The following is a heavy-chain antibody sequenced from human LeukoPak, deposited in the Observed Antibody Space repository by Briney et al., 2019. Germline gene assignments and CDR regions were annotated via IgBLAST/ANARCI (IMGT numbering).Heavy chain of an antibody. CDR3: AREGSGAGTDHYYYMDV. CDR2: IYYSGST. Sequence: SETLSLTCTVSGGSISSGDYYWSWIRQPPGKGLEWIGYIYYSGSTYYNPSLKSRVTISVDTSKNQFSLKLSSVTAADTAVYYCAREGSGAGTDHYYYMDVWGKGTTVSVSS. V-gene: IGHV4-30-4*08. D-gene: IGHD6-19*01. J-gene: IGHJ6*03. CDR1: GGSISSGDYY.